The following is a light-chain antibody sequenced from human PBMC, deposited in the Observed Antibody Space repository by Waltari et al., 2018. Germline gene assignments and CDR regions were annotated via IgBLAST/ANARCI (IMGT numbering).Light chain of an antibody. Sequence: EIVVTQSPATLSVSPGERATLSCRASQSVRSNVAWYQQKPGQAPRPLIYGASTRATDIPARFSGSESGTGFTLTISSLQSEDFAVYYCQQYNNWPLTFGQGTKVEIK. CDR3: QQYNNWPLT. CDR2: GAS. CDR1: QSVRSN. J-gene: IGKJ1*01. V-gene: IGKV3-15*01.